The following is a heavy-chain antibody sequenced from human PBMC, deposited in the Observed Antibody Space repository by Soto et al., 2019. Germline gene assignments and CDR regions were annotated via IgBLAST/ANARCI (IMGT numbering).Heavy chain of an antibody. D-gene: IGHD6-19*01. CDR3: TNGWYRDLMGFDH. CDR1: GFTFTLYG. V-gene: IGHV3-23*01. J-gene: IGHJ4*02. CDR2: ISVGGGSI. Sequence: PGGSLRLSCAASGFTFTLYGMTWVRQAPGRGLEWVSAISVGGGSINYADSVKGRFTISRDNSRNTLYLQMNSLRAEDTAVYYCTNGWYRDLMGFDHWGQGTLVTVSS.